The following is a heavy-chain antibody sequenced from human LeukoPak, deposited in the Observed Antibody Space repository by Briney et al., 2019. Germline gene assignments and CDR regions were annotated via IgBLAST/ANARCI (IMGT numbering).Heavy chain of an antibody. J-gene: IGHJ4*02. CDR3: ARSVHISAPFDV. D-gene: IGHD2-21*01. CDR1: GGSIRSYY. Sequence: SETLSLTCTVSGGSIRSYYWSWIRQPPGRGLEWIGNVYFTGRTNYNPSLKSRVTISVDTSKNQFSLKLNSVTAADTAVYYCARSVHISAPFDVWGQGTLVTVSS. V-gene: IGHV4-4*08. CDR2: VYFTGRT.